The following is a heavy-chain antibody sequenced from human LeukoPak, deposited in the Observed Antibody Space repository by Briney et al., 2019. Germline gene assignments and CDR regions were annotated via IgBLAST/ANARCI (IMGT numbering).Heavy chain of an antibody. CDR3: TKFSLRGTYSFDH. CDR1: GFTFSSYA. J-gene: IGHJ4*02. Sequence: GGSLRLSCAASGFTFSSYAMSWVRQAPGKGLEWVSAISGSGGSTYYADSVKGRFTISRDNSKNTLYLQMNSLRAEDTAIYYCTKFSLRGTYSFDHWGQGTLVIVS. D-gene: IGHD1-26*01. V-gene: IGHV3-23*01. CDR2: ISGSGGST.